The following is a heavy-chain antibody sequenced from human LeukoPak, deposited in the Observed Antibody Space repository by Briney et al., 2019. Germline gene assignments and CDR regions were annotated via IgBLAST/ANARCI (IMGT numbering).Heavy chain of an antibody. V-gene: IGHV3-74*03. CDR2: INSDGSSI. D-gene: IGHD1-26*01. Sequence: PGGSLRLSCVASGFTFSRYWMHWVRQAPGKGLVWVSRINSDGSSITYADSVKGRFTIARDNAKNTLYLQMTSLRGEDTAVFYRGSGSGAASNGGRGALVTVSS. CDR1: GFTFSRYW. J-gene: IGHJ4*02. CDR3: GSGSGAASN.